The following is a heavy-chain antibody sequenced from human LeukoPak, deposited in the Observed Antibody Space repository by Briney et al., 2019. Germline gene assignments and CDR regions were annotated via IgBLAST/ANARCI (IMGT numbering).Heavy chain of an antibody. CDR1: GFTFSGYW. Sequence: PEGSLRLSCVASGFTFSGYWMSWVRQAPGKGLEWVANIAEDGSGKHYVDSVRGRFTISRDNAKNSLYLQINSLKAEDTAVYYCARDSIYSGSFSSFDLWGQGTLVTVSS. CDR2: IAEDGSGK. D-gene: IGHD1-26*01. J-gene: IGHJ4*02. CDR3: ARDSIYSGSFSSFDL. V-gene: IGHV3-7*01.